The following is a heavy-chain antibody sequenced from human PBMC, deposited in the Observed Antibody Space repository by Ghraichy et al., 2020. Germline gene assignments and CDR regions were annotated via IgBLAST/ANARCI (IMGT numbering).Heavy chain of an antibody. V-gene: IGHV4-39*01. CDR1: GGSVSSRNYY. J-gene: IGHJ2*01. CDR3: ARMILGPIIAYWYFDL. Sequence: SETLSLTCSVVGGSVSSRNYYWGWIRQPPGKGLEWLGSIYYNGGTYYSPSLKSRLTLSVDTSKNELSLKLSSVTAADTALYYCARMILGPIIAYWYFDLWARGTRFTVSS. CDR2: IYYNGGT. D-gene: IGHD3-10*01.